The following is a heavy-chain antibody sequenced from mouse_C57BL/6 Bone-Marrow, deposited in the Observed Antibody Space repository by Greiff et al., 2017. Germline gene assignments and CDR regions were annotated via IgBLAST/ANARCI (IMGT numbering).Heavy chain of an antibody. D-gene: IGHD1-1*01. Sequence: DVKLVESGGGLVKPGGFLKLSCAVSGFTFSSYAMSWVRQTPEKRLAWVATISDGGRYTYYPDNVKGRFTIYRDNDKHNLYLHMSHLKSEDTAMYYCAWVYGNSREVWYFDVRGTGTTVTVS. CDR1: GFTFSSYA. CDR3: AWVYGNSREVWYFDV. CDR2: ISDGGRYT. J-gene: IGHJ1*03. V-gene: IGHV5-4*03.